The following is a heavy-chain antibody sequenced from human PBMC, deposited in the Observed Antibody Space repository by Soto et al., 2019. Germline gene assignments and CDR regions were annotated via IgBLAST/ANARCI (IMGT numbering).Heavy chain of an antibody. Sequence: SETLSLTCTVSGGSISSGGYYWSWIRQHPGKGLERIGYIYYSGSTYYNPSLKSRVTISVDASKNQFSLKLSSVTAADTAVYYCARTVLGYCSGGSCYDNWFDPWGQGTLVTVSS. D-gene: IGHD2-15*01. CDR3: ARTVLGYCSGGSCYDNWFDP. J-gene: IGHJ5*02. CDR1: GGSISSGGYY. V-gene: IGHV4-31*03. CDR2: IYYSGST.